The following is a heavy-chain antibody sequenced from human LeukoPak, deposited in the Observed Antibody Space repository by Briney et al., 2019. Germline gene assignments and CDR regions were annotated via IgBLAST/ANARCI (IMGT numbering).Heavy chain of an antibody. V-gene: IGHV4-39*01. CDR1: GGSISSSSYY. J-gene: IGHJ5*02. CDR3: AGSIVVVVAATPGWFDP. CDR2: IYYSGST. Sequence: PSETLSLTCTVSGGSISSSSYYWGWIRPPPGKGLEWIGCIYYSGSTYYNPSIKSRVTISVDTTKNQFFLKLSSVTAADTAVYCCAGSIVVVVAATPGWFDPWGQGTLVTVSS. D-gene: IGHD2-15*01.